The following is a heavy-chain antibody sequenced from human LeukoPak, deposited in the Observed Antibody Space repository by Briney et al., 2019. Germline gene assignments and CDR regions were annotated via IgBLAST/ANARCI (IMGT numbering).Heavy chain of an antibody. CDR2: ISSSGSTI. Sequence: PGGSLRLSCAASGFTFSSYEMNWVRQARGKGLEWVSYISSSGSTIYYADSVKGRFTISRDNAKNSLYLQMNSLRAEDTAVYYCARVYYDFWSGYYGDMTPGWFDPWGQGTLVTVSS. V-gene: IGHV3-48*03. J-gene: IGHJ5*02. D-gene: IGHD3-3*01. CDR1: GFTFSSYE. CDR3: ARVYYDFWSGYYGDMTPGWFDP.